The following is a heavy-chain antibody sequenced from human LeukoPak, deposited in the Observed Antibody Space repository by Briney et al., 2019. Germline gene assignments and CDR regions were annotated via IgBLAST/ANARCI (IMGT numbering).Heavy chain of an antibody. J-gene: IGHJ4*02. CDR2: ISYDGSNK. CDR3: SRDGGDTLVRGVIIFDY. CDR1: GFTFSSYA. V-gene: IGHV3-30-3*01. Sequence: PGGSLRLSCAASGFTFSSYAMHWVRQAPGKGLEWVAVISYDGSNKYYADSVKGRLTISRDNTKNSLYLQMNSLRAEDTAVYYCSRDGGDTLVRGVIIFDYWGQGTLVTVSS. D-gene: IGHD3-10*01.